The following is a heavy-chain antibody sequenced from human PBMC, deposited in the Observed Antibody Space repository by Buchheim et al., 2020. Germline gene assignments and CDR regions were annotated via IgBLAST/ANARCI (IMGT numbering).Heavy chain of an antibody. CDR2: ISSSTGYSNYANSVEGRLT. D-gene: IGHD6-19*01. V-gene: IGHV3-11*06. Sequence: QVQLVESGGGLVKPGGSLRLSYAASGFNFSDYFMTWIRQAPGKGLEWISYISSSTGYSNYANSVEGRLTNYADSVMGRFTISRDNANNLLFLQLNSLRAEDTAVYYCARGGRQWLIFEYWGLGTL. CDR1: GFNFSDYF. CDR3: ARGGRQWLIFEY. J-gene: IGHJ4*02.